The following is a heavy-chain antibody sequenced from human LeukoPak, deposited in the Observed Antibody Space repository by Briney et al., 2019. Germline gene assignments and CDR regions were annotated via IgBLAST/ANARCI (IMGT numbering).Heavy chain of an antibody. CDR3: AKSLNYYGSGSSLDY. V-gene: IGHV3-30*02. CDR2: IRHDGSNK. CDR1: GFTFSSYG. D-gene: IGHD3-10*01. Sequence: PGGSLRLSCAASGFTFSSYGMHWVRQAPGKGLEWVAFIRHDGSNKYYADSVKGRVTISIDNSKNTQYLQINSLRAENTAVYYCAKSLNYYGSGSSLDYWGQGTLVTVSS. J-gene: IGHJ4*02.